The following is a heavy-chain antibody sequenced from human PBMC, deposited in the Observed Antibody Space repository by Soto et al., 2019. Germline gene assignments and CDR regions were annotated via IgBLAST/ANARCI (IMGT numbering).Heavy chain of an antibody. J-gene: IGHJ6*02. CDR2: INPKSGAT. Sequence: QVQLVQSGAEVKKPGASLKVSCKASGYRFTGYGLHWVRQAPGQGLQWMGWINPKSGATDYAQKFQGRVTMTREMSTNTAYLELSGLRSDDTAEDTAVYDCAKSNYGGDDYFQYGLDVWGRGTTVTVSS. D-gene: IGHD2-21*02. CDR1: GYRFTGYG. CDR3: VYDCAKSNYGGDDYFQYGLDV. V-gene: IGHV1-2*02.